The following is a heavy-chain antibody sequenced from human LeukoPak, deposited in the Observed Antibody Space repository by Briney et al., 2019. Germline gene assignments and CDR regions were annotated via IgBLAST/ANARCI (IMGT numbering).Heavy chain of an antibody. CDR2: INSDESNI. J-gene: IGHJ4*02. CDR1: GFSLRNYW. CDR3: ARAVYYDILTGYDNSAAFDY. D-gene: IGHD3-9*01. V-gene: IGHV3-74*01. Sequence: GGSLRLSCAASGFSLRNYWMHWVRQAPGKGLVWVSRINSDESNINYADSVKGRFTISRDNSKNTLYLQMNSLRAEDTAVYYCARAVYYDILTGYDNSAAFDYWGQGTLVTVSS.